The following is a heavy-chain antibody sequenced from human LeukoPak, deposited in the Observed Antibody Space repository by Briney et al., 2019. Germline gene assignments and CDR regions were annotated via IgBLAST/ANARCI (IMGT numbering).Heavy chain of an antibody. J-gene: IGHJ4*02. CDR3: ARVGALSYDFWSGYYGQFYYFDY. V-gene: IGHV4-34*01. Sequence: SETLSLTCAVYGGSFNGYYWSWIRQPPGKGLEWIGEINHSGSTNYSPSLKSRVTLSVDTSMNQFSLKLSSVTAADTAVYYCARVGALSYDFWSGYYGQFYYFDYWGQGTLVTVSS. CDR1: GGSFNGYY. CDR2: INHSGST. D-gene: IGHD3-3*01.